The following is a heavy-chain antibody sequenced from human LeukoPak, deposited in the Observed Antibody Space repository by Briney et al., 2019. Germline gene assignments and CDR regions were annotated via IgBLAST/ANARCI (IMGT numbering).Heavy chain of an antibody. CDR3: ARDTSSDYGDFGY. Sequence: PGGSLRLSCAASGFTFSSYSMNWVRQAPGKGLEWVSSISSSSSYKYYADSVKGRFTISRDNAKNSLYLQMNSLRAEDTAVYYCARDTSSDYGDFGYWGQGTLVTVSS. V-gene: IGHV3-21*01. D-gene: IGHD4-17*01. J-gene: IGHJ4*02. CDR1: GFTFSSYS. CDR2: ISSSSSYK.